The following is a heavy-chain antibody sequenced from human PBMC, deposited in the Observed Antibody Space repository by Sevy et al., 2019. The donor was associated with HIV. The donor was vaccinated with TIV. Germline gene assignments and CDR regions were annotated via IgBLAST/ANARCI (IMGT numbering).Heavy chain of an antibody. Sequence: GGSMRLSCAASGFTFSKAWMSWVRQAPGKGLEWVGRIKSKTDGGTTDYAEPVKGRFTISRDDSKNTLYLQMNSLKTEDTAVYYCTIEGCSGGSCYPWYWGQGTLVTVSS. CDR2: IKSKTDGGTT. CDR3: TIEGCSGGSCYPWY. V-gene: IGHV3-15*01. J-gene: IGHJ4*02. CDR1: GFTFSKAW. D-gene: IGHD2-15*01.